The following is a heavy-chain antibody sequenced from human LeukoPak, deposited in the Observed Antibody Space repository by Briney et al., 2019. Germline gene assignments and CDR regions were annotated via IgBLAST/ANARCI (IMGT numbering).Heavy chain of an antibody. Sequence: GASVKVSCKASGYTFTGYYMHWVRQAPGQGLEWVGRINPNSGGTNYAQKFQGRVTMTRDTSISTAYMELSRLRSDDTAVYYCARYYYDSSGYYELFDYWGQGTLVTVSS. J-gene: IGHJ4*02. CDR3: ARYYYDSSGYYELFDY. D-gene: IGHD3-22*01. V-gene: IGHV1-2*06. CDR2: INPNSGGT. CDR1: GYTFTGYY.